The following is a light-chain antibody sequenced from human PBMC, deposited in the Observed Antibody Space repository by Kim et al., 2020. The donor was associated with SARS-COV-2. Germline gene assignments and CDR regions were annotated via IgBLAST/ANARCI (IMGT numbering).Light chain of an antibody. Sequence: LSPGERATLSCRANQRISSNYLAWYQHKPGQSPRLLIHDASNRATGIPDRFSGSGSGTDFTLTTSRLEPEDFAVYYCHQYIRSPYSFGQGTKLEI. CDR2: DAS. J-gene: IGKJ2*03. CDR1: QRISSNY. V-gene: IGKV3-20*01. CDR3: HQYIRSPYS.